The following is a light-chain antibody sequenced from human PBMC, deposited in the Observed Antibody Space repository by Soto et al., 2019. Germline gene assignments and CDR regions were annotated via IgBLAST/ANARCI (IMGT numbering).Light chain of an antibody. Sequence: EILMTQSPATLSVSPGERATLSCRASQTISSNLAWYQQKPGQAPRLLIYGASTRATGIPARFSGRGSGIDFALTISSLQSEDCAFYYCQQYSNWPPVTFGQGTKVEIK. CDR1: QTISSN. CDR3: QQYSNWPPVT. CDR2: GAS. J-gene: IGKJ1*01. V-gene: IGKV3-15*01.